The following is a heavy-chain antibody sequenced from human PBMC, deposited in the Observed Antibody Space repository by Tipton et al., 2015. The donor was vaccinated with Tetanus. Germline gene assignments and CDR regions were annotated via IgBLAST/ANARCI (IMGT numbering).Heavy chain of an antibody. CDR1: DYTFTKFD. CDR3: LSGSYYRA. J-gene: IGHJ5*02. V-gene: IGHV1-18*01. D-gene: IGHD1-26*01. Sequence: QLVQSGGEVKKPGASVKVSCKASDYTFTKFDVSWVRQAPGQGLEWMGRINNNHGNDGNTNYAQNFQGRVTMTTDASTRTSYMELRCLTSDVTAVYYCLSGSYYRAWGQGTLVTVSS. CDR2: INNNHGNDGNT.